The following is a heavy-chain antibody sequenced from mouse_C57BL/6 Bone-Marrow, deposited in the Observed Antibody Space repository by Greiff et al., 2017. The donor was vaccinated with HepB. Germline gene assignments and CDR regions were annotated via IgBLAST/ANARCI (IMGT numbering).Heavy chain of an antibody. J-gene: IGHJ3*01. V-gene: IGHV6-3*01. CDR3: TEGYYGFAY. Sequence: EVKLQESGGGLVQPGGSMKLSCVASGFTFSNYWMNWVRQSPEKGLEWVAQIRLKSDNYATHYAESVKGRFTISRDDSKSSVYPQMNNLRAEDTGIYYCTEGYYGFAYWGQGTLVTVSA. D-gene: IGHD2-3*01. CDR1: GFTFSNYW. CDR2: IRLKSDNYAT.